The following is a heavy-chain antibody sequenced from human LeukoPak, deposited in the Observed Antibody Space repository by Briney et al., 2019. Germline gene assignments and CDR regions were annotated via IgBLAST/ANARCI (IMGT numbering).Heavy chain of an antibody. CDR3: AKGSGSGWYGWFAP. Sequence: GGSLRLSCAASGITFSNSWMCWVRQAPGEGLEWVANIKEDGSEKYYVNSVKGRFTISRDNAKNSLYLQMNSLRAEDTAVYYCAKGSGSGWYGWFAPWGQGTLVTVSS. J-gene: IGHJ5*02. CDR2: IKEDGSEK. V-gene: IGHV3-7*03. D-gene: IGHD6-19*01. CDR1: GITFSNSW.